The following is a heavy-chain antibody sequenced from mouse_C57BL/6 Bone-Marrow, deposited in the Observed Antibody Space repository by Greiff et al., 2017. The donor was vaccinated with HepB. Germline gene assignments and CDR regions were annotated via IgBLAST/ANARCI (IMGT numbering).Heavy chain of an antibody. J-gene: IGHJ4*01. CDR1: GFTFSSYG. CDR3: ARHDYDYDESPYYAMDY. Sequence: EVQLVESGGDLVKPGGSLKLSCAASGFTFSSYGMSWVRQTPDKRLEWVATISSGGSYTYYPDSVKGRFTISRDNAKNTLYLQMSSLKSEDTAMYYCARHDYDYDESPYYAMDYWGQGTSVTVSS. CDR2: ISSGGSYT. D-gene: IGHD2-4*01. V-gene: IGHV5-6*01.